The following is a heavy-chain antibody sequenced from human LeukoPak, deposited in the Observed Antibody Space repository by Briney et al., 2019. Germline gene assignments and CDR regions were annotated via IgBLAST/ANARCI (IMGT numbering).Heavy chain of an antibody. Sequence: GGSLRLSCAASGFTFSRYAMSWVRQAPGKGLEWVSAISGSGVSTYYADSVKGRFTISRDNSKNTLYLQMNSLRAEDTAVYYCAEWDTAMAYFDYWGQGTLVTVSS. V-gene: IGHV3-23*01. CDR1: GFTFSRYA. J-gene: IGHJ4*02. CDR3: AEWDTAMAYFDY. CDR2: ISGSGVST. D-gene: IGHD5-18*01.